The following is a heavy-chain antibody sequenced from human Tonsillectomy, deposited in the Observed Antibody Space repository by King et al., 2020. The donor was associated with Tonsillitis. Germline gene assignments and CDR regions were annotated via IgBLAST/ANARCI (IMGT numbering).Heavy chain of an antibody. CDR3: AKVVSSMVRGVLYFDY. CDR1: GFTFSSYA. Sequence: VQLVESGGGLVQPGGSLRLSCAASGFTFSSYAMSWVRQAPGKGLEWVSAISGSGGSTYYADSVKGRFTISRDNSKNTLYLQMNSLRAEDTAVYYCAKVVSSMVRGVLYFDYWGQGTLVTVSS. J-gene: IGHJ4*02. CDR2: ISGSGGST. D-gene: IGHD3-10*01. V-gene: IGHV3-23*04.